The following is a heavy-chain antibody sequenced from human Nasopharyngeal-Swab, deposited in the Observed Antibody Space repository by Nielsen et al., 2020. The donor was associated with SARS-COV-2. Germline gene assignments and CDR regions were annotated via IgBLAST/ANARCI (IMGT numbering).Heavy chain of an antibody. D-gene: IGHD6-6*01. Sequence: QVSCKASGGTGSSYAISWVRQAPGQGLEWMGGIIPIFGTADYAQKFQDRVTITADESTSTAYMELSSLRSEDTAVYYCARSGYSNSDIDYWGQGTLVTVSS. CDR1: GGTGSSYA. CDR2: IIPIFGTA. V-gene: IGHV1-69*01. CDR3: ARSGYSNSDIDY. J-gene: IGHJ4*02.